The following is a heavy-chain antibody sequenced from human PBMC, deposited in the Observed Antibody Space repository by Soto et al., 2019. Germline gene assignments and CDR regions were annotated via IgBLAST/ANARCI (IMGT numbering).Heavy chain of an antibody. CDR1: GGTFSSYT. Sequence: PVKVSCKASGGTFSSYTISWVRQAPGQGLEWMGRIIPILGIANYAQKFQGRVTITADKSTSTAYMELSSLRSEDTAVYYCARGHEYSGYHAFDIWGQGTMVTVSS. V-gene: IGHV1-69*02. CDR3: ARGHEYSGYHAFDI. D-gene: IGHD5-12*01. CDR2: IIPILGIA. J-gene: IGHJ3*02.